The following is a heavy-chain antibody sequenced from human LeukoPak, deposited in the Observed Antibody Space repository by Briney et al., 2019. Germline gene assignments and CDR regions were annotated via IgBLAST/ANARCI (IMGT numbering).Heavy chain of an antibody. CDR3: AKVSASSWLGAFDI. D-gene: IGHD6-13*01. CDR1: GFPFDVYA. Sequence: GGSRGLPFAASGFPFDVYALPWVRQAPGKGLEWVSLISGDGGSTYYADSVKGRFTISRDNSKNSLYLQMNSLRTEDTALYYCAKVSASSWLGAFDILGQGTMVTVSS. J-gene: IGHJ3*02. CDR2: ISGDGGST. V-gene: IGHV3-43*02.